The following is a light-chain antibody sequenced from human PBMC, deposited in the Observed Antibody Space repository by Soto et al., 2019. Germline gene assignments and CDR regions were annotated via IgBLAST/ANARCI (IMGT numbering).Light chain of an antibody. Sequence: EIVFTQSPGTLSLSTGERATLSCRASQSVTSNYLAWYQHKPGQAPRLLIYDASSRATGIPDRFSGSGSGTDFTLTISSLEPEDFAVYYCQQRSNLPQTFGQGTKVDI. J-gene: IGKJ1*01. CDR3: QQRSNLPQT. V-gene: IGKV3D-20*02. CDR1: QSVTSNY. CDR2: DAS.